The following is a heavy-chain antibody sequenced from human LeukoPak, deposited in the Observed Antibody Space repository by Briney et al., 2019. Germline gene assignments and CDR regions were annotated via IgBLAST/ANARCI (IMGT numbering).Heavy chain of an antibody. CDR3: ASLYCSSTSCYREIDY. D-gene: IGHD2-2*02. V-gene: IGHV4-34*01. J-gene: IGHJ4*02. Sequence: SETLSLTCAVYGGSFSGYYWSWIRQPPGKGLEWIGEINHSGSTNYNPSLKSRVTISVDTSKNQSSLKLSSVTAADTAVYYCASLYCSSTSCYREIDYWGQGTLVTVSS. CDR1: GGSFSGYY. CDR2: INHSGST.